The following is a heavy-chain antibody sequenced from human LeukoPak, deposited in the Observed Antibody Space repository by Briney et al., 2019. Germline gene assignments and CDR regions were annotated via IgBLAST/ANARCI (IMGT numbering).Heavy chain of an antibody. CDR2: ISGIGGST. D-gene: IGHD6-6*01. CDR1: GFTFSRYA. J-gene: IGHJ4*02. V-gene: IGHV3-23*01. Sequence: GGSLRLSCGASGFTFSRYAMSWVRQAPGKGLEWVSAISGIGGSTYYADSVKGRFTISRDNSKNTLYPQMNSLRVEDTAVYYCAKDSHEYSSSPAFDYWGQGTLVTVSS. CDR3: AKDSHEYSSSPAFDY.